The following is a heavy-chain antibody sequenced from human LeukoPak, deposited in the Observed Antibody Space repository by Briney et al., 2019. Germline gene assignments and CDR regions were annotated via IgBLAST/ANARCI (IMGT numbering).Heavy chain of an antibody. CDR2: IIPIFGTA. J-gene: IGHJ4*02. V-gene: IGHV1-69*05. D-gene: IGHD5-24*01. CDR1: GGTFSSYA. Sequence: GASVKVSCKASGGTFSSYAISWVRQAPGQGLEWMGGIIPIFGTANYAQKFQGRVTITTDESTSTAYMELSSLRSEDTAVYYCAKILEGMTSIWAPNPFDSWGQGTLVTVSS. CDR3: AKILEGMTSIWAPNPFDS.